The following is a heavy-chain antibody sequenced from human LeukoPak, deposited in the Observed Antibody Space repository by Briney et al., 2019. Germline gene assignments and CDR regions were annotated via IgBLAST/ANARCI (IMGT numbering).Heavy chain of an antibody. Sequence: GGSLRLSCAVSGFTFSNAWLSWVRQAPGKGLEWVGRIKSKTDGGTRDYAAPVIGRFTISRDDSKNTLYLHMNRLKTEDTAVYYCTTETTALFQHWGQGTLVTVSS. CDR1: GFTFSNAW. J-gene: IGHJ1*01. V-gene: IGHV3-15*01. CDR3: TTETTALFQH. D-gene: IGHD1/OR15-1a*01. CDR2: IKSKTDGGTR.